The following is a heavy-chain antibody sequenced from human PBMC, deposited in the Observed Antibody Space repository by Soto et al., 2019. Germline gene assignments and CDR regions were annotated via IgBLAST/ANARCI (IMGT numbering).Heavy chain of an antibody. CDR3: ARGEGSSWSLFDY. D-gene: IGHD6-13*01. CDR2: INPNSGGT. J-gene: IGHJ4*02. CDR1: GYTFTGYY. V-gene: IGHV1-2*02. Sequence: ASVKVSCKASGYTFTGYYMHWVRQAPGQGLEWMGWINPNSGGTNYAQKFQGRVTMTSDTSISTAYMELSRLRSDDTAVYYCARGEGSSWSLFDYWGQGTLVTVSS.